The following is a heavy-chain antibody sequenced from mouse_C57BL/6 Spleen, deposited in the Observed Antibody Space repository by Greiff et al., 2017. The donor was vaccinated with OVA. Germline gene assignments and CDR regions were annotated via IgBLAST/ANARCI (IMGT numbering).Heavy chain of an antibody. V-gene: IGHV10-3*01. CDR1: GFTFNTYA. Sequence: EVQLVESGGGLVQPKGSLKLSCAASGFTFNTYAMHWVRQAPGKGLEWVARIRSKSSNYATYYADSVKDRFTISRDDSQSMLYLQMNNLKTEDTAMYYCVRDQRYGYDADYAMDYWGQGTSVTVSS. CDR2: IRSKSSNYAT. J-gene: IGHJ4*01. D-gene: IGHD2-2*01. CDR3: VRDQRYGYDADYAMDY.